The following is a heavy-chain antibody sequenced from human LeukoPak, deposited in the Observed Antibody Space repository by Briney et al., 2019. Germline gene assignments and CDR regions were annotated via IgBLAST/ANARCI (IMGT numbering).Heavy chain of an antibody. CDR3: ARIAHDILTGYPYYFDY. D-gene: IGHD3-9*01. CDR1: GFTFSFYG. V-gene: IGHV3-30*02. Sequence: GGSLRLSCAASGFTFSFYGMHWVRQAPGKGLEWVAFIRYDGNNKYYADSVKGRFTISRDNSKNTVYLQMNSLRAEDTAVYYCARIAHDILTGYPYYFDYWGQGTLVTVSS. CDR2: IRYDGNNK. J-gene: IGHJ4*02.